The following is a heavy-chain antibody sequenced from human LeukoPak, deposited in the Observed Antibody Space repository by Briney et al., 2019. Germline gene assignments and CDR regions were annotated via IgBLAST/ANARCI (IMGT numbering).Heavy chain of an antibody. D-gene: IGHD6-13*01. CDR2: IIGSGGST. CDR1: GFTFSSYA. Sequence: GGSLRLSCTASGFTFSSYAMSWVRQAPGKGLEWVSGIIGSGGSTYYADSVKGRFTISRDNSKNTLYLQMNSLRAEDTAVYYCAKEGLAAATLYYYYYMDVWGKGTTVTVSS. V-gene: IGHV3-23*01. J-gene: IGHJ6*03. CDR3: AKEGLAAATLYYYYYMDV.